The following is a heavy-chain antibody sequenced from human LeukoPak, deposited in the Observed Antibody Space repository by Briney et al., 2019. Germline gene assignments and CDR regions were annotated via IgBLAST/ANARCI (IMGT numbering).Heavy chain of an antibody. J-gene: IGHJ4*02. D-gene: IGHD3-22*01. CDR3: ARGAAQYDSSGYQSSPFDY. Sequence: SVKVSCKASGGTFSSYGISWVRQAPGQGLDWMGRIIPIFDITNYAQNFQGRVTITADKSTSTAYMEPSSLRSEDTAVYYCARGAAQYDSSGYQSSPFDYWGQGTLVTVSS. V-gene: IGHV1-69*04. CDR2: IIPIFDIT. CDR1: GGTFSSYG.